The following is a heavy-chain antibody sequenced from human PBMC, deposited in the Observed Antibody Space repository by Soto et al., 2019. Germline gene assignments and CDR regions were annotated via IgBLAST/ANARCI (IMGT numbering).Heavy chain of an antibody. V-gene: IGHV4-34*01. D-gene: IGHD3-3*01. CDR2: INHSGST. Sequence: LSLTCAVYGGSFSGYYWSWIRQPPGKGLEWIGEINHSGSTNYNPSLKSRVTISVDTSKNQFSLKLSSVTAADTAVYYCARGLTKETYYDFWSGYYKGPRYYYYYGMDVWGQGTTVTVSS. J-gene: IGHJ6*02. CDR3: ARGLTKETYYDFWSGYYKGPRYYYYYGMDV. CDR1: GGSFSGYY.